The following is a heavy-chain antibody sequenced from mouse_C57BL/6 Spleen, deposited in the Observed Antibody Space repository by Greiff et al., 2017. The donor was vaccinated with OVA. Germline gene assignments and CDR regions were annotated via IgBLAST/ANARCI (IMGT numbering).Heavy chain of an antibody. Sequence: EVQLQESGPGLVKPSQSLSLTCSVTGYSITSGYYWNWIRQFPGNKLEWMGYISYDGSNNYNPSLKNRISITRDTSKNQFFLKLNSVTTEDTATYYCARAQVGGFDVWGTGTTVTVSS. CDR2: ISYDGSN. J-gene: IGHJ1*03. CDR1: GYSITSGYY. V-gene: IGHV3-6*01. CDR3: ARAQVGGFDV. D-gene: IGHD4-1*02.